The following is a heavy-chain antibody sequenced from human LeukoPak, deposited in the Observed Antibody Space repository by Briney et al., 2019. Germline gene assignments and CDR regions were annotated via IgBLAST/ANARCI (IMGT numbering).Heavy chain of an antibody. D-gene: IGHD3-3*01. CDR1: GGSISSYY. Sequence: SETLSLTCTVSGGSISSYYWSWIRQPPGKGLEWIGYIYYSGSTNYNPSLKSRVTISVDTSKNQFSLKLSSVTAADTAVYYCARAGVTIFGVVTPGIFDYWGQGTLVTVSS. V-gene: IGHV4-59*01. CDR3: ARAGVTIFGVVTPGIFDY. CDR2: IYYSGST. J-gene: IGHJ4*02.